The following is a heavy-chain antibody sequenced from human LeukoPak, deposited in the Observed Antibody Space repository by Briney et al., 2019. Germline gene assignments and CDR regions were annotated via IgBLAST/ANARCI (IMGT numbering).Heavy chain of an antibody. D-gene: IGHD3-3*01. V-gene: IGHV4-61*01. Sequence: KPSETLSLTCTVSGGSVSSGSYYWSWIRQPPGKGLAWIGYIYYSGSTNYNPSPKSRVTISVDTSKNQFSLKLSSVTAADTAVYYCARVYYDFWSRYWYFDLWGRGTLVTVSS. CDR3: ARVYYDFWSRYWYFDL. CDR1: GGSVSSGSYY. J-gene: IGHJ2*01. CDR2: IYYSGST.